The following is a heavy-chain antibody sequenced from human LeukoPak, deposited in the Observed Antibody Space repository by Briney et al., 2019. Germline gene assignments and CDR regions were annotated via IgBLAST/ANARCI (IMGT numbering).Heavy chain of an antibody. Sequence: GASVKVSCKASGYTFTYYYIHWVRQAPGQGLEWMGIINPSGGSASYAQKFQGRVTMTRDKSTSTVYMELSSLRSEDPAVYYCAREFSMTDPFTPINYDRSFGDAFDIWGQGTMVTVSS. CDR3: AREFSMTDPFTPINYDRSFGDAFDI. V-gene: IGHV1-46*01. J-gene: IGHJ3*02. D-gene: IGHD3-22*01. CDR1: GYTFTYYY. CDR2: INPSGGSA.